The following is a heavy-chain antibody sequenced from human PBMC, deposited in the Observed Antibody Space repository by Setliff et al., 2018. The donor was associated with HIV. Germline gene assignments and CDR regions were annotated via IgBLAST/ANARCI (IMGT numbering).Heavy chain of an antibody. CDR1: GFTFSDYW. V-gene: IGHV3-74*01. Sequence: PGGSLRLSCAASGFTFSDYWMHWVRQVPGKGLVYVSRINPDGSTTPYADSVEGRFTISRDNAKNTLYLQMNSLRGEDTAVYFCARAIRDGNSLINWFDPWGQGTLVTVSS. CDR3: ARAIRDGNSLINWFDP. J-gene: IGHJ5*02. D-gene: IGHD2-15*01. CDR2: INPDGSTT.